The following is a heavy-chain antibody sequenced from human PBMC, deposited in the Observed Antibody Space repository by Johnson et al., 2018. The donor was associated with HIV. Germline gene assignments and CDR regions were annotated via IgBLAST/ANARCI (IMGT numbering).Heavy chain of an antibody. D-gene: IGHD4-23*01. Sequence: VQLVESGGVVVQPGGSLRLSCAASGFNFDDYAMHWVRQAPGNGLEWVSLIRWDGAIPSYVDSVKGRFTISRDNSKNSLYLQMNTLRAEDTAVYYCAKDRGYGGNLDAFDIWGQGTMVTVSS. CDR3: AKDRGYGGNLDAFDI. J-gene: IGHJ3*02. CDR1: GFNFDDYA. V-gene: IGHV3-43D*03. CDR2: IRWDGAIP.